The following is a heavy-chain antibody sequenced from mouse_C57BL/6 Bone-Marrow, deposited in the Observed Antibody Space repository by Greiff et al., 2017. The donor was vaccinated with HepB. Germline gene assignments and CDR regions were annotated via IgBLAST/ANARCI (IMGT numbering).Heavy chain of an antibody. J-gene: IGHJ2*01. CDR1: GYSITSGYY. CDR3: ARDPGGGVGY. D-gene: IGHD1-1*01. CDR2: ISYDGSN. Sequence: VQLKESGPGLVKPSQSLSLTCSVTGYSITSGYYWNWIRQFPGNKLEWMGYISYDGSNNYNPSLKNRISITRDTSKNQFFLKLNSVTTEDTATYYCARDPGGGVGYWGQGTTLTVSS. V-gene: IGHV3-6*01.